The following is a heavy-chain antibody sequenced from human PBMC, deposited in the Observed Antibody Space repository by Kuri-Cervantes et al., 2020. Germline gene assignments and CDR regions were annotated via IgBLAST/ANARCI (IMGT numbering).Heavy chain of an antibody. V-gene: IGHV3-13*01. CDR3: ARSPRYDSSGYRDYFDY. Sequence: GGSLRLSCAASGFTFSSYDMHWVRQATGKGLEWVSAIGTAGDTYYPGSVKGRFTISRDNAKNSLYLQMNSLSAEDTAVYYCARSPRYDSSGYRDYFDYWGQGTLVTVSS. D-gene: IGHD3-22*01. J-gene: IGHJ4*02. CDR1: GFTFSSYD. CDR2: IGTAGDT.